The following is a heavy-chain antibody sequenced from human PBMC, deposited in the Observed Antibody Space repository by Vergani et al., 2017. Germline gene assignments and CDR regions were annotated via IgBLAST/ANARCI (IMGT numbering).Heavy chain of an antibody. J-gene: IGHJ3*02. D-gene: IGHD4-17*01. CDR1: GFTFSSYA. Sequence: QVQLVESGGGVVQPGRSLRLSCAASGFTFSSYAMHWVRQAPGKGLEWVAVISYDGSNKYYADSVKGRFTISRDNSKNTLYLQMNRLRAEDTAVYYCAREWGTVTTESAFDIWGQGTMVTVSS. V-gene: IGHV3-30-3*01. CDR3: AREWGTVTTESAFDI. CDR2: ISYDGSNK.